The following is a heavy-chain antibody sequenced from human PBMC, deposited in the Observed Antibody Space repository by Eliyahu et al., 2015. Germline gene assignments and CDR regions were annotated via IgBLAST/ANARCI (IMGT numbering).Heavy chain of an antibody. CDR2: ISSSSSYI. V-gene: IGHV3-21*01. J-gene: IGHJ4*02. Sequence: EVQLVESGGGLVKPGGSLRLSCAASXFXFSXXSMNWVRQAPGKGLEWVSSISSSSSYIYYADSVKGRFTISRDNAKNSLYLQMNSLRAEDTAVYYCARSDFDWLLYLSRIVDYWGQGTLVTVSS. CDR3: ARSDFDWLLYLSRIVDY. D-gene: IGHD3-9*01. CDR1: XFXFSXXS.